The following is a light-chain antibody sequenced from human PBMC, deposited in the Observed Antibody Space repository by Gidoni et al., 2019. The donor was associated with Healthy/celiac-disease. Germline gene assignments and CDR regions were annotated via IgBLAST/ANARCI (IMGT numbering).Light chain of an antibody. V-gene: IGKV1-9*01. CDR3: QQLTL. Sequence: DIQLTQSPSFLSASVGDRVTITCRASQGISSYLAWYQQKPGKAPKLLIYAASTLQSGVPSRFSGSGSGTEFTLTIDSLQPEDFATYYCQQLTLFGPXTKVDIK. CDR1: QGISSY. CDR2: AAS. J-gene: IGKJ3*01.